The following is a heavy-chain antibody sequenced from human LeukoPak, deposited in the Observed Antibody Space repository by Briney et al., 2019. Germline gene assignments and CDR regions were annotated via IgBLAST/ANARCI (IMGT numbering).Heavy chain of an antibody. J-gene: IGHJ4*02. V-gene: IGHV3-7*01. CDR3: ATFNCGGDCYLFDY. CDR1: GFTFNNYA. CDR2: IKQDGSEK. Sequence: GRSLRLSCAVSGFTFNNYAFPWVRQAPGKGLEWVANIKQDGSEKYYVDSVKGRFTISRDNAKNSLYLQMNSLRAEDTAVYYCATFNCGGDCYLFDYWGQGTLVTVSS. D-gene: IGHD2-21*02.